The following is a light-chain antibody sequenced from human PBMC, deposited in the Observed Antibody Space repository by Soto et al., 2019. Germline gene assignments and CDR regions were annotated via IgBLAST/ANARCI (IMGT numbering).Light chain of an antibody. CDR3: RSYDSSLSAYV. J-gene: IGLJ1*01. CDR1: SSNIGAGYD. V-gene: IGLV1-40*01. CDR2: ANN. Sequence: QSVLTQPPSVSGAPGQRVTISCTGSSSNIGAGYDVHWYQQLPGTAPKLLIYANNNRPSGVPDRFSGSKSGTSASLAITGLQAEDEADYYCRSYDSSLSAYVFGSGTKLTVL.